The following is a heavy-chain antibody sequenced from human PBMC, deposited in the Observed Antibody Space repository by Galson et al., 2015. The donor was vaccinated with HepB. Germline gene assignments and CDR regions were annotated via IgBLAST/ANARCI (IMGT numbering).Heavy chain of an antibody. CDR2: IYYSGST. CDR1: GGSISGFY. V-gene: IGHV4-59*01. J-gene: IGHJ5*02. Sequence: SETLSLTCTVSGGSISGFYWSWIRQPPGKGLEWIVYIYYSGSTNYNPSLKSRVTISLDTSKNQFSLNLNSVTAADTAVYYCARLCRSTSGLSLGFDAWCQGTLVTVSS. D-gene: IGHD2-2*01. CDR3: ARLCRSTSGLSLGFDA.